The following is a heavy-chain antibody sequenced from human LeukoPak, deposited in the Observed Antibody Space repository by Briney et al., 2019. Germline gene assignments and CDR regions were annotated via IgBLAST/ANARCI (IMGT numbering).Heavy chain of an antibody. V-gene: IGHV1-2*02. Sequence: ASVKVSCKASGYTFTGYYMHWVRQAPGQGLEWMGWINPNSGGTNYAQKFQGRVTMTRDTSISTAYMELSRLRSDDTAVYYCARDSSSSSIAAPWGQGTLVTVSS. CDR1: GYTFTGYY. J-gene: IGHJ5*02. CDR2: INPNSGGT. D-gene: IGHD6-6*01. CDR3: ARDSSSSSIAAP.